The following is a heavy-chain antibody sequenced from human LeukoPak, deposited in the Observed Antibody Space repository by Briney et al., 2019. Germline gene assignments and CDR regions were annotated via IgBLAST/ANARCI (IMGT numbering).Heavy chain of an antibody. CDR2: IDGRSSYI. CDR1: GFTFSSYS. Sequence: GGSLRLSCAASGFTFSSYSMNWVRQAPGQGLEWVSSIDGRSSYIYYAGSVKGRFTIPRDNAKDSLYLQMNSLRAENTAVYYCARLRYCGSDCPPRASDMWGKGTVVSVSS. J-gene: IGHJ3*02. V-gene: IGHV3-21*01. CDR3: ARLRYCGSDCPPRASDM. D-gene: IGHD2-21*02.